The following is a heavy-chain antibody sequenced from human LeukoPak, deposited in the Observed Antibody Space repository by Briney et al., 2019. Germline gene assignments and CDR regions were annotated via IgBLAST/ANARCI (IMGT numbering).Heavy chain of an antibody. Sequence: SETLSLTCTVSGGSISSYYWSWIRQPPGKGLEWIGYIYYSGSTNYNPSLKSRVTISVDTSKNQFSLKLSSVTAADTAVYYCARGTAVAGYSWFDPWGQGTLVTVSS. CDR1: GGSISSYY. D-gene: IGHD6-19*01. CDR3: ARGTAVAGYSWFDP. V-gene: IGHV4-59*01. CDR2: IYYSGST. J-gene: IGHJ5*02.